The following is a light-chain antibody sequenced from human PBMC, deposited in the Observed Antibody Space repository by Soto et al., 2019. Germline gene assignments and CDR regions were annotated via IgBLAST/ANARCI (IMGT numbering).Light chain of an antibody. V-gene: IGKV1-5*01. CDR3: QQYNNYEWT. CDR2: DAS. Sequence: IQMTQSPSTLSASVGDRVTITCRASQNINKWLAWYQHKPGKAPKVLIYDASSLESGVPSRFSGSGSGTEFTLTISSLQPDGSAIYYCQQYNNYEWTFGQGTKVDIK. CDR1: QNINKW. J-gene: IGKJ1*01.